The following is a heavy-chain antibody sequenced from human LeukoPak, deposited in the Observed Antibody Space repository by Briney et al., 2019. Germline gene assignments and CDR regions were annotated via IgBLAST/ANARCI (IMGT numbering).Heavy chain of an antibody. J-gene: IGHJ4*02. CDR1: DGSISSHY. V-gene: IGHV4-59*11. D-gene: IGHD5-18*01. CDR2: IYDSGST. CDR3: ARDRRGYGPFDS. Sequence: SETLSLTCTVSDGSISSHYWNWIRQPPGKGLEWIGFIYDSGSTNYNPSLYSRLTISVDTSKNQFSLKLTSVTAADTAVYYCARDRRGYGPFDSWGQGTLVTVSS.